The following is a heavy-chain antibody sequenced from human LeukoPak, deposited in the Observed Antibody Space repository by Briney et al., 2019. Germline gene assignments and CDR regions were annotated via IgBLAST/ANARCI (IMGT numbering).Heavy chain of an antibody. J-gene: IGHJ5*02. CDR1: GGSISSYY. Sequence: PSETLSLTCTVSGGSISSYYWSWIRQPPGKGLEWIGYIYYSGSTNYNPSLKSRVTISVDTSKNQFSLKLSSVTAADTAVYYCARDFGRYDFWSGYPDGGNWFDPWGQGTLVTVSS. CDR2: IYYSGST. V-gene: IGHV4-59*01. D-gene: IGHD3-3*01. CDR3: ARDFGRYDFWSGYPDGGNWFDP.